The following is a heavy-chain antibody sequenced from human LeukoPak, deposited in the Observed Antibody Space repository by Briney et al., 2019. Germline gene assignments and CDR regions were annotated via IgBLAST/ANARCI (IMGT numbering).Heavy chain of an antibody. CDR3: AIVNHVTYYDILTDPWGFFDY. J-gene: IGHJ4*02. CDR2: FDPEDGET. V-gene: IGHV1-24*01. CDR1: GYTLTELS. D-gene: IGHD3-9*01. Sequence: GASVNVSCKVSGYTLTELSMHWVRQAPGKGLEWMGGFDPEDGETIYAQKFRGRVTMTEDTSTDTAYMELSSLRSEDTAVYYCAIVNHVTYYDILTDPWGFFDYWGQGTLVTVSS.